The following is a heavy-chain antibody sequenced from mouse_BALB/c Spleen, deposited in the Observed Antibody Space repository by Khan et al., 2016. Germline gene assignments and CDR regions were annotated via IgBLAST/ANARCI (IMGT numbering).Heavy chain of an antibody. CDR1: GFPFSSYW. CDR3: TGGGYYDYFAY. CDR2: IRLKSDNNAT. D-gene: IGHD2-3*01. Sequence: EVQLQESGGGLVQPGGSMKLSCVTSGFPFSSYWMSWVRQSPEKGLEWVAEIRLKSDNNATHYAESVKGKFTISRDDSKSRLFLQMNNLRDEDTGIYYCTGGGYYDYFAYWGQGTTLTVSS. J-gene: IGHJ2*01. V-gene: IGHV6-6*02.